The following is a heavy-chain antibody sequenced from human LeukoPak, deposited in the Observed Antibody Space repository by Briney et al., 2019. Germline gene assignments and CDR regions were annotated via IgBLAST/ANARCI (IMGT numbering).Heavy chain of an antibody. V-gene: IGHV1-2*02. CDR1: GGTFSSYA. CDR2: INPNSGGT. Sequence: ASVKVSCKASGGTFSSYAISWVRQAPGQGLEWMGWINPNSGGTNYAQKFQGRVTMTRDTSISTAYMELSRLRSDDTTVYYCASDPDPNYYYYGMDVWGQGTTVTVSS. CDR3: ASDPDPNYYYYGMDV. D-gene: IGHD1-14*01. J-gene: IGHJ6*02.